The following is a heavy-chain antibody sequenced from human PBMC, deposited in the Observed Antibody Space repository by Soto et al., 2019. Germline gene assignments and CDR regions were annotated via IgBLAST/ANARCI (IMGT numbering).Heavy chain of an antibody. V-gene: IGHV4-59*08. Sequence: SETLSLTCTVSGGSISSYYWSWIRQPPGKGLEWIGYIYYSGSTNYNPSLKSRVTISVDTTKNQFSLKLSSVTAADTAVYYCARHMPSYGDYYYYYGMDVLGQGTTVTVSS. CDR2: IYYSGST. D-gene: IGHD4-17*01. J-gene: IGHJ6*02. CDR3: ARHMPSYGDYYYYYGMDV. CDR1: GGSISSYY.